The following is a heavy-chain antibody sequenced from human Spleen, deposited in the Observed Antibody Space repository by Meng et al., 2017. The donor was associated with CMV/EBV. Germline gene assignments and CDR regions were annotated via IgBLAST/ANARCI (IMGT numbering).Heavy chain of an antibody. CDR3: ARSPGPPGPLDI. CDR1: GFTFTSYA. CDR2: ISHDGTNK. D-gene: IGHD2-2*01. V-gene: IGHV3-30-3*01. J-gene: IGHJ3*02. Sequence: GESLKISCAASGFTFTSYAIRWVRQTPGKGLEWVAYISHDGTNKYYADSVKGRFTISRDNSKNTMYLQMNSLRAEDTAVFYCARSPGPPGPLDIWGQGTMVTVSS.